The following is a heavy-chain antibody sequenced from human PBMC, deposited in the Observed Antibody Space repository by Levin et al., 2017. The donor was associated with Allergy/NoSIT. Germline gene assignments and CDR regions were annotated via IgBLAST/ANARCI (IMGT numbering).Heavy chain of an antibody. CDR2: MNPNSGNT. CDR1: GYPFANYD. V-gene: IGHV1-8*01. D-gene: IGHD4-17*01. CDR3: ARGRAGDYTDY. J-gene: IGHJ4*02. Sequence: ASVKVSCKASGYPFANYDINWVRQATGQGLEWMGWMNPNSGNTGYAQKFQGRVTMTRNTSISTAYMELSSLRSEDTAVYYCARGRAGDYTDYWGQGTLVTVSS.